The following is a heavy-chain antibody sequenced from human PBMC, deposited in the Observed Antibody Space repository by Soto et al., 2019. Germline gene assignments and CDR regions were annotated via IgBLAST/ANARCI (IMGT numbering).Heavy chain of an antibody. Sequence: EVQLVESGGGLVQPGRSLRLSCAASGFTFDDYAMHWVRQAPGKGLEWVSGISWNSDSIGYADSVKSRFTISRDNAKNSLYLQMNSLRAEDTALYYCAKGGQLLAEGGGYWGQGTLVTVSS. CDR2: ISWNSDSI. CDR3: AKGGQLLAEGGGY. V-gene: IGHV3-9*01. CDR1: GFTFDDYA. D-gene: IGHD2-2*01. J-gene: IGHJ4*02.